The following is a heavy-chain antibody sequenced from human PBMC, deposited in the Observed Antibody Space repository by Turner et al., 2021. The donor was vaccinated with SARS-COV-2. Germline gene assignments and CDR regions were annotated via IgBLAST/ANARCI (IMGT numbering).Heavy chain of an antibody. CDR3: AKSTNGGYYYGMDV. CDR1: GFTFSSYA. V-gene: IGHV3-30*04. D-gene: IGHD3-10*01. J-gene: IGHJ6*02. Sequence: QVQLVESGGGVVQPGRSLRLSCAASGFTFSSYAMPWVRQAPGKGLEWVAVISYDEIHKYYADSVKGRFIISRDNSKNTLYLQMNSLRAEDTAVYYCAKSTNGGYYYGMDVWGQGTTVTVSS. CDR2: ISYDEIHK.